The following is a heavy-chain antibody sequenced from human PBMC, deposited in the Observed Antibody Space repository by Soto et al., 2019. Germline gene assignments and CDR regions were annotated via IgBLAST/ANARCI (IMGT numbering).Heavy chain of an antibody. CDR1: GGSFSGYY. CDR3: ARGDRGSRCRSFDY. J-gene: IGHJ4*02. D-gene: IGHD6-13*01. V-gene: IGHV4-34*01. Sequence: SETLSLTCAVYGGSFSGYYWSWIRQPPGKGLEWIGEINHSGSTNYNPYLKSRVTISVDTSKNQFSLKLSSVTAADTAVYYCARGDRGSRCRSFDYWGQGTLVTVSS. CDR2: INHSGST.